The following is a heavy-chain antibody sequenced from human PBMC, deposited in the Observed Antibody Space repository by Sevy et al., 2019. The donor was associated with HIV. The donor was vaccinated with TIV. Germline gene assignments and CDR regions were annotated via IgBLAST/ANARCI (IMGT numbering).Heavy chain of an antibody. CDR1: GYSFTTYR. V-gene: IGHV1-18*01. J-gene: IGHJ4*02. Sequence: ASVKVSCKASGYSFTTYRITWLRQAPGQGLEWMGWISPHNGDTNYVQNLQGRVTMITDTSTSTAYMELRSLRSDDTAVYYCARAYCSGGSCYSLAYLGQGTRVTVSS. D-gene: IGHD2-15*01. CDR3: ARAYCSGGSCYSLAY. CDR2: ISPHNGDT.